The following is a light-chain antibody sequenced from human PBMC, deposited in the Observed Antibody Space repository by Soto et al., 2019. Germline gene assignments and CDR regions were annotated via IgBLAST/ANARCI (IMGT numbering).Light chain of an antibody. V-gene: IGKV3-15*01. Sequence: ETVMTQSPATLAVSPGERAILSCKASQFLSRNLAWYQQKPGQAPRLLIYAASTRAAGIPVRFSGSGSGTEFTLTISSLQPEDFAVYYCQQYNHWPPLTFGGGTKVEIK. J-gene: IGKJ4*01. CDR1: QFLSRN. CDR3: QQYNHWPPLT. CDR2: AAS.